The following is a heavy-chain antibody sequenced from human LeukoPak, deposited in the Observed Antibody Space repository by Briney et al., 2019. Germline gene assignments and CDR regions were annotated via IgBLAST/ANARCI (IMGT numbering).Heavy chain of an antibody. CDR2: ISYDGSNK. V-gene: IGHV3-30-3*01. D-gene: IGHD2/OR15-2a*01. J-gene: IGHJ4*02. CDR1: GFTFSSYA. Sequence: GGSLRLSCAASGFTFSSYAMHWVRQAPGKGLEWVAVISYDGSNKYYADSVKGRFTISRDNSKNTLYLQMNSLRAEDTAVYYCARATWGHHFDYWGQGTLVTVSS. CDR3: ARATWGHHFDY.